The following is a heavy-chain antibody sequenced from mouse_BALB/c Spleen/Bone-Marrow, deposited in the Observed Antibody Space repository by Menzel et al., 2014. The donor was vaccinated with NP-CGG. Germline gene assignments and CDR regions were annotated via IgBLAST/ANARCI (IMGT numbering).Heavy chain of an antibody. V-gene: IGHV14-3*02. D-gene: IGHD1-1*01. J-gene: IGHJ3*01. CDR3: ARWNYDRAWFAY. CDR2: FDPANGNT. Sequence: VQLQQPGAELVKPGASVKLSCTASGFNIKDTYMHWVKQRPEQGLEWIGRFDPANGNTKYDPKFQGKATITADTSYSTAYLQLSSQTSEDTAVYCCARWNYDRAWFAYWGQGTLVPVSA. CDR1: GFNIKDTY.